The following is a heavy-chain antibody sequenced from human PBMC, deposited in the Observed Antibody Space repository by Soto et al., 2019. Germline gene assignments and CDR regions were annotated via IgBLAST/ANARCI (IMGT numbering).Heavy chain of an antibody. V-gene: IGHV1-69*13. CDR1: GGTFSSYA. J-gene: IGHJ6*02. Sequence: SVKVSCKASGGTFSSYAISWVRQAPGQGLEWMGGIIPIFGTANYAQKFQGRVTITADESTSTAYMELSSLRSEDTAVYYCAREAVLMVYAIPYYYYGMDVWGQGTTVTVSS. CDR3: AREAVLMVYAIPYYYYGMDV. D-gene: IGHD2-8*01. CDR2: IIPIFGTA.